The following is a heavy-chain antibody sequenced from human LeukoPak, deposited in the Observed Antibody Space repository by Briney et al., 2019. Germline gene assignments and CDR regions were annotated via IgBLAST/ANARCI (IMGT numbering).Heavy chain of an antibody. Sequence: PGGSLRLSCAASGFTFSSYAMHWVRQAPGKGLAWVAVISYDGRNKYYADSVKGRFTISRDNSKSMLYLQMNSLRDEDTAVYYCATGDCGGDRYSSYFDYWGQGTLVTVSS. V-gene: IGHV3-30*04. D-gene: IGHD2-21*02. CDR3: ATGDCGGDRYSSYFDY. CDR1: GFTFSSYA. CDR2: ISYDGRNK. J-gene: IGHJ4*02.